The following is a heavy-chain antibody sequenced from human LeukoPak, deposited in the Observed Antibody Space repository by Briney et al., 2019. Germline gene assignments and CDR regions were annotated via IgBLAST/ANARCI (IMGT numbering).Heavy chain of an antibody. CDR2: IYHSGST. CDR1: GGSISSGYY. CDR3: ARDDIVVVVAADYGMDV. V-gene: IGHV4-38-2*02. Sequence: SETLSLTCTVSGGSISSGYYWGWIRQPPGKGLEWIGSIYHSGSTYYNPSLKSRVTISVDTSKNQFSLKLSSVTAADTAVYYCARDDIVVVVAADYGMDVWGQGTTVTVSS. J-gene: IGHJ6*02. D-gene: IGHD2-15*01.